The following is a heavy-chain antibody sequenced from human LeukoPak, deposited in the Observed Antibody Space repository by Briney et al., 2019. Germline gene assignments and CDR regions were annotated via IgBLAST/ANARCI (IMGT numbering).Heavy chain of an antibody. Sequence: GEPLKISCKGSGYTFTTHWLAWVRQIPGTRLEWMGIIFPGDSDTTYSPSFAGQVTISADKSINTAYLQWSSLKASDTAMYYCATSESQTRFDFWGQGTLVTVSS. CDR3: ATSESQTRFDF. CDR2: IFPGDSDT. V-gene: IGHV5-51*01. J-gene: IGHJ4*02. CDR1: GYTFTTHW. D-gene: IGHD1/OR15-1a*01.